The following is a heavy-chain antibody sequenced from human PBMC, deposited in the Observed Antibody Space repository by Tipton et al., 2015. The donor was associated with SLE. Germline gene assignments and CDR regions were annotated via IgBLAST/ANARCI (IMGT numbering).Heavy chain of an antibody. CDR1: VGSFSGHH. D-gene: IGHD1-26*01. CDR3: ARDLYWDGFDY. Sequence: TLSLTCAVYVGSFSGHHWTWIRQPPGKGLEWIGEINHSGSTNYNPSLKSRVTISVDTSKNQFSLKLSSVTAADTAVYYCARDLYWDGFDYWGQGTLVTVSS. CDR2: INHSGST. J-gene: IGHJ4*02. V-gene: IGHV4-34*01.